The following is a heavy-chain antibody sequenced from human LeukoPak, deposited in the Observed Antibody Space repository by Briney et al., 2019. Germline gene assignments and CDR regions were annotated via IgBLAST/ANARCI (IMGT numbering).Heavy chain of an antibody. V-gene: IGHV4-38-2*01. CDR2: IYHSGST. J-gene: IGHJ4*02. D-gene: IGHD3-22*01. Sequence: SETLSLTXAVSGYSISSGYYWGWIRQPPGKGLEWIGSIYHSGSTYYNPSLKSRVTISVDMSKNQFSLKLSSVTAADTAVYYCARHDYDSSGYYSPWGQGTLVTVSS. CDR1: GYSISSGYY. CDR3: ARHDYDSSGYYSP.